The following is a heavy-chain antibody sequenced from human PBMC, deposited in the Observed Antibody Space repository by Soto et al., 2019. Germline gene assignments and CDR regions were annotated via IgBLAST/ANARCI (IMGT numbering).Heavy chain of an antibody. CDR1: GASISSGGYY. J-gene: IGHJ5*02. V-gene: IGHV4-31*03. CDR3: ARKDLVVVAATGWFDP. CDR2: IYYSGST. D-gene: IGHD2-15*01. Sequence: SETLSLTCTVSGASISSGGYYSRWVIQHPGKGLERIGYIYYSGSTYYNPSLKSRVTISVDTSKNQFSLKLSSVTAADTAVYYCARKDLVVVAATGWFDPWGQGTRVTVSS.